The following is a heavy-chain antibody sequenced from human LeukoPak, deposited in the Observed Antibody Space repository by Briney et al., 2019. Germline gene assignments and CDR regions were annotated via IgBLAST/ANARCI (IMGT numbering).Heavy chain of an antibody. Sequence: TSETLSLTCTVSGGSISSSSYYWGWIRQPPGKGLEWIGSIYYSGSTYYNPPLKSRVTISADTSETHFSLHLRSVTAADTAVYYCARGRGYSYAHDPWGQGTLVTVSS. CDR1: GGSISSSSYY. D-gene: IGHD5-18*01. J-gene: IGHJ5*02. CDR2: IYYSGST. V-gene: IGHV4-39*07. CDR3: ARGRGYSYAHDP.